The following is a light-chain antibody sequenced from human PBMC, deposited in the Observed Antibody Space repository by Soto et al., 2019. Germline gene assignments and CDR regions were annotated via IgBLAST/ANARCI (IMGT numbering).Light chain of an antibody. Sequence: DIQMTQSPSSVSASVGDRVAITCRASLDISTWLAWYQQKPGKAPNLLVHSASTLHSGVPSRFSGSGSGTDFTLTISGLQPEDFATYYCQQANSFPITFGQGTRLEIK. J-gene: IGKJ5*01. CDR2: SAS. CDR3: QQANSFPIT. V-gene: IGKV1D-12*01. CDR1: LDISTW.